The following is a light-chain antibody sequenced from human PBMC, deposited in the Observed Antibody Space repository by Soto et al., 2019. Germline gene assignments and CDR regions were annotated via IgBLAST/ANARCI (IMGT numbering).Light chain of an antibody. CDR1: LIVGTS. J-gene: IGKJ5*01. CDR3: QQRYNWPPIN. V-gene: IGKV3-11*01. Sequence: ELLLTQSPATLSLSQGERATLSYVVSLIVGTSLAWYQQKPGQAPRLLTYDASDRATSIKTRFSGSGSVTDFTPAISSLEPEDFAVYYCQQRYNWPPINFGKGTRLEIK. CDR2: DAS.